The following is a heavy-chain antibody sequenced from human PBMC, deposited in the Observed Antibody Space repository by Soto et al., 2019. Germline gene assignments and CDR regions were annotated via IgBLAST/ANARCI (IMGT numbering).Heavy chain of an antibody. CDR3: ARMETFGSLNWFDP. Sequence: GASVKVSCKASGYSFTNNDVSWVRQDTGQGLEWMGWMNPGSGDTGYAQKFQGRVTMTRDISIATAYMELSSLRSDDTSIYYCARMETFGSLNWFDPWAQGTLVTVSS. CDR2: MNPGSGDT. CDR1: GYSFTNND. D-gene: IGHD3-10*01. V-gene: IGHV1-8*01. J-gene: IGHJ5*02.